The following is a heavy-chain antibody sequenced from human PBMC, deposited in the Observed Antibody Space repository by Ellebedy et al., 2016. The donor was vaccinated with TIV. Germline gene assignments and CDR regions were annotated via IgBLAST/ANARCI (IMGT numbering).Heavy chain of an antibody. CDR1: GYSFTGYY. J-gene: IGHJ6*03. Sequence: ASVKVSXXASGYSFTGYYIHWVRQAPGQGLEWMGWINPDGGVTNYAQKFQVRVTMTRDTSINTAYMEVRRLRSDDTAVYYCTRLVDSDYYYYMDVWGKGTTVTVS. CDR3: TRLVDSDYYYYMDV. V-gene: IGHV1-2*02. CDR2: INPDGGVT. D-gene: IGHD5-12*01.